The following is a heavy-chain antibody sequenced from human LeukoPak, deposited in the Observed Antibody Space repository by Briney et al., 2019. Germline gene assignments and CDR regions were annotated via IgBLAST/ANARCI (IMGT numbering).Heavy chain of an antibody. CDR2: ISYDGSNK. V-gene: IGHV3-30*19. Sequence: GGSLRLSCAASGFTFSSYGMHWVRQAPGKGLEWVAVISYDGSNKYYADSVKGRFTISRDNSKNTLYLQMNSLRAEDTAVYYCARPGRYYYDSSGYPPPLFDYWGQGTLVTVSS. D-gene: IGHD3-22*01. J-gene: IGHJ4*02. CDR3: ARPGRYYYDSSGYPPPLFDY. CDR1: GFTFSSYG.